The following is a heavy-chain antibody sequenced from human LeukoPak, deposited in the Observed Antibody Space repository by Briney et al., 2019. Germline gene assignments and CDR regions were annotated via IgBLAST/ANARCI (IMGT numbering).Heavy chain of an antibody. CDR2: INAGNGDT. D-gene: IGHD3-3*01. J-gene: IGHJ4*02. CDR1: GYTFTNYA. Sequence: WASVKVSCKASGYTFTNYAVNWLRQAPGQRLEWMGWINAGNGDTKFSQNYQARVTITRDASASIAYMELSSLTSEDTAVYFCARGLWSAHRREYYFDSWGQGTLVTVSS. V-gene: IGHV1-3*01. CDR3: ARGLWSAHRREYYFDS.